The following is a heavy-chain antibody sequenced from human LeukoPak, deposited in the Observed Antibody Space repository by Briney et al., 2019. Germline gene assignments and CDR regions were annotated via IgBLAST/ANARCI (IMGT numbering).Heavy chain of an antibody. Sequence: SETLSLTCTVSGGSISSYYWSWIRQPPGKGLEWIGYIYYSGSTNYNPSLKSRVTIPVDTSKNQFSLKLSSVTAADTAVYYCAGIHYDYVWGSYRFDYWGQGTLVTVSS. D-gene: IGHD3-16*02. V-gene: IGHV4-59*01. CDR1: GGSISSYY. CDR3: AGIHYDYVWGSYRFDY. CDR2: IYYSGST. J-gene: IGHJ4*02.